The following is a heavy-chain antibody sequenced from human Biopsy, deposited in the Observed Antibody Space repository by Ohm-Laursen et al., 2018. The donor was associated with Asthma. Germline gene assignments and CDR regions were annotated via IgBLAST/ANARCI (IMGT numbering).Heavy chain of an antibody. D-gene: IGHD3-10*01. Sequence: GSSVTVSCKTSGYTFNSAGITWVRQAPGQGLEWMGWISVYNGNTKVAQKLQDRVTMITDTFASTAYMELRSLRSDDTAVYFCARAVDYSHYYGIDVWGQGTTVTVS. J-gene: IGHJ6*02. CDR1: GYTFNSAG. CDR3: ARAVDYSHYYGIDV. CDR2: ISVYNGNT. V-gene: IGHV1-18*01.